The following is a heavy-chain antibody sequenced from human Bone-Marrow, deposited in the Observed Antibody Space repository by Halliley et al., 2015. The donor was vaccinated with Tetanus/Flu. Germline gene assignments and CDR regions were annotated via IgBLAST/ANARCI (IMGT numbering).Heavy chain of an antibody. CDR2: VSYDESKE. V-gene: IGHV3-30*18. Sequence: WGGFVSYDESKECYGESVEGRFTISRYKSKSTVYLRMNSLRREGRAVYYCAKSFGDGSNCLDCWGQGTLVSVSS. J-gene: IGHJ4*02. CDR3: AKSFGDGSNCLDC. D-gene: IGHD3-10*01.